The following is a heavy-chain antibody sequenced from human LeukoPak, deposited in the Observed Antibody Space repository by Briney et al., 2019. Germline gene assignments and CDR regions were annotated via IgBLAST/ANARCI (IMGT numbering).Heavy chain of an antibody. V-gene: IGHV1-58*02. Sequence: SVTVSCKASGFTFTSSAMQWVRQARGQRLEWIGWIFVGSGNTNYAQKFQERVTITRDMSTSTAYMELSSLRSEDTAVYYCAADPRNERYYDFWSGYYNFDYWGQGTLVTVSS. CDR2: IFVGSGNT. J-gene: IGHJ4*02. CDR3: AADPRNERYYDFWSGYYNFDY. CDR1: GFTFTSSA. D-gene: IGHD3-3*01.